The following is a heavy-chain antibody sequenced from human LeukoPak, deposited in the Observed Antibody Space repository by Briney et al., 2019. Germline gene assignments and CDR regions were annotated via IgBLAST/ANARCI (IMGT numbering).Heavy chain of an antibody. J-gene: IGHJ4*02. Sequence: GGSLRLSCAASGFTFRTFAMDWVRQAPGKGLEWVAAIWVDGTEGPDKNYADSVRGRFLISRDDSKNTLFLQMNNLRAEDTAVYYCAKEAGSGWRYFDNWGQGTLVTVSS. CDR3: AKEAGSGWRYFDN. D-gene: IGHD6-19*01. CDR2: IWVDGTEGPDK. CDR1: GFTFRTFA. V-gene: IGHV3-33*06.